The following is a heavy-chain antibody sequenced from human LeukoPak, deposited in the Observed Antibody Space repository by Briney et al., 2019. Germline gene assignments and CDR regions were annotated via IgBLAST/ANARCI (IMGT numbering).Heavy chain of an antibody. CDR3: ARDPRSYDFWSGYLDY. J-gene: IGHJ4*02. Sequence: ASVKVSCKASGYTFTSYGISWVRQAPGQGLEWMGWISAYNGNTNYAQKLQGRVTMTTDTSTNTAYMELRSLRSDDTAVYYCARDPRSYDFWSGYLDYWGQGTLVTVSS. CDR1: GYTFTSYG. D-gene: IGHD3-3*01. V-gene: IGHV1-18*01. CDR2: ISAYNGNT.